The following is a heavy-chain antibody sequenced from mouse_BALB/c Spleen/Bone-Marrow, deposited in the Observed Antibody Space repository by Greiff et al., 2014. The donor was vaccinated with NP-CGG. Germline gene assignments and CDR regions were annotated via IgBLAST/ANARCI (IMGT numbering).Heavy chain of an antibody. Sequence: LVKTGASVKISCKASGYSFTGYYMHWVKQSHGKSLEWIGYISCYNGATSYNQKFKGKATFTVDTSSSTAYMQFNSLTSEDSAVYYCARSGGDYGYDGGYYFDYWGQGTTLTVSS. J-gene: IGHJ2*01. V-gene: IGHV1S34*01. CDR2: ISCYNGAT. CDR3: ARSGGDYGYDGGYYFDY. D-gene: IGHD2-2*01. CDR1: GYSFTGYY.